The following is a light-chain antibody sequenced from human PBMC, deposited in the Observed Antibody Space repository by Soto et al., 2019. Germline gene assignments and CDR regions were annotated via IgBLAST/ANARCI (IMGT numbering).Light chain of an antibody. V-gene: IGKV3-20*01. CDR3: QQYGSSRVT. J-gene: IGKJ4*01. CDR1: QNVNASY. CDR2: GAT. Sequence: EIVLTQSPGTLSLSPGERDTLSCRASQNVNASYLAWYQQKPGQPPRLLIYGATTRATGIPDRFSGSGSGTDFTLTISRLEPEDFAVYYCQQYGSSRVTFGGGTKVEIK.